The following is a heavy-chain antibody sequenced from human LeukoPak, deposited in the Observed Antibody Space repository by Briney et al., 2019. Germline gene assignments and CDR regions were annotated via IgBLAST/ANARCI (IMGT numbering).Heavy chain of an antibody. V-gene: IGHV3-30*18. D-gene: IGHD2-21*01. CDR3: TKDAYERDGYGDHLRDFMDV. CDR1: GFTLSNYG. J-gene: IGHJ6*02. CDR2: MSFDGGYK. Sequence: GGSLRLSCAGSGFTLSNYGVHWVRQAPGKGLEWVAAMSFDGGYKFYADSVKGRITMSGDTSKNTRYLQMNSLRGEDTAVYYCTKDAYERDGYGDHLRDFMDVWGQGTTVTVSS.